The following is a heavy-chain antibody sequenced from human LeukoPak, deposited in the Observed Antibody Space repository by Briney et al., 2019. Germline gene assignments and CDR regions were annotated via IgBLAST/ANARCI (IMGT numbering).Heavy chain of an antibody. CDR3: ARGGSDSSGYYPRDFDY. V-gene: IGHV1-2*02. D-gene: IGHD3-22*01. CDR2: INPKSGAT. J-gene: IGHJ4*02. Sequence: ASVKVSCKASGYTFTDYYVHWVRQAPGQGLEWMGWINPKSGATNYAQKFQGRVTMTRDTSISTAYMELSRLISDDTAVYYCARGGSDSSGYYPRDFDYWGQGTLVTVSS. CDR1: GYTFTDYY.